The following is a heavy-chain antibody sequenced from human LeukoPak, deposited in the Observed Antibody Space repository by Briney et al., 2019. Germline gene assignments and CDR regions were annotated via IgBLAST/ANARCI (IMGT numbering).Heavy chain of an antibody. CDR3: ARVFTSYGLDY. CDR2: IYYSGST. J-gene: IGHJ4*02. V-gene: IGHV4-39*07. D-gene: IGHD5-18*01. CDR1: GGSISSSSYY. Sequence: SETLSLTRTVSGGSISSSSYYWGWIRQPPGKGLEWIGSIYYSGSTYYNPSLKSRVTISVDTSKNQFSLKLSSVTAADTAVYYCARVFTSYGLDYWGQGTLVTVSS.